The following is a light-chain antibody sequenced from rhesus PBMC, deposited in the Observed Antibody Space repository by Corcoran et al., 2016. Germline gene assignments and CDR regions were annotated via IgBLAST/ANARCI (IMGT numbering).Light chain of an antibody. Sequence: DIQMTQSPSSLSASVGDSVTITCRASQSIRSWLAWYQQKPGKAPKLLIYKASTLQSGVPSRFSGSGSGTVFTLTISSLQSEDFATYYCQQYSSSPYSFDQGTKVEIK. CDR3: QQYSSSPYS. V-gene: IGKV1-22*01. CDR1: QSIRSW. CDR2: KAS. J-gene: IGKJ2*01.